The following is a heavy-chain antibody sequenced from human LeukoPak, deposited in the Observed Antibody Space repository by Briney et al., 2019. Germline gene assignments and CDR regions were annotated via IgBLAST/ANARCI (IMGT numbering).Heavy chain of an antibody. D-gene: IGHD3-22*01. Sequence: GGSLRLSCAASGFRFSSYTINWVRQAPGKGLEWVSSISSSSSYIDYAASVKGRFTISRDNAKNSLYLQMHSLRAEDTAVYFCARPLPLESSGYHDAFDIWGQGTMVTVSS. CDR3: ARPLPLESSGYHDAFDI. J-gene: IGHJ3*02. CDR2: ISSSSSYI. CDR1: GFRFSSYT. V-gene: IGHV3-21*01.